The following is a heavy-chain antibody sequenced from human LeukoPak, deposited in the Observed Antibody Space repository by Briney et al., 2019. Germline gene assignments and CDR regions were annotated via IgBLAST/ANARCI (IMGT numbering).Heavy chain of an antibody. V-gene: IGHV4-39*01. Sequence: SETLSLTCTVSGGSIRTNSYYWGWIRQPPGKGLEWIGSIYYSGSTYNNPSLKSRVTISVDPSKNQFSLKLNSVTAADTAVYYCARLLYDSRGYFYFTCWGQGTLVTVSS. CDR2: IYYSGST. J-gene: IGHJ4*02. D-gene: IGHD3-22*01. CDR3: ARLLYDSRGYFYFTC. CDR1: GGSIRTNSYY.